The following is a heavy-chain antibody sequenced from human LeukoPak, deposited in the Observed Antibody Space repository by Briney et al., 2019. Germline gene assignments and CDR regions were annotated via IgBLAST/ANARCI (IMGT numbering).Heavy chain of an antibody. D-gene: IGHD2-15*01. J-gene: IGHJ4*02. CDR1: GYTFSYFY. CDR2: ISSSGSTI. Sequence: GGSLRLSCAASGYTFSYFYMTWIRQAPGKGLEWVSYISSSGSTIYYADSVKGRFTISRDNAKNSLYLQMNSLRAEDTAVYYCARSVVAATETFDYWGQGALVTVSS. V-gene: IGHV3-11*04. CDR3: ARSVVAATETFDY.